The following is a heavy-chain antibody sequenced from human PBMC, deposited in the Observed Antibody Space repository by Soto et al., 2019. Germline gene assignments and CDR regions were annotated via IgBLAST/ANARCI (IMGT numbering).Heavy chain of an antibody. CDR3: AREAGTQQLGAFDC. CDR1: GFNFNIYG. Sequence: QVQLVESGGSVVQPGRSLRLSCAASGFNFNIYGLHWVRQAPGKGLEWVAFIQYDGNTKYYADSVKGRFTISRENSKNTLYLQINSLRVEDTATYYCAREAGTQQLGAFDCWGQGTLVTVSS. D-gene: IGHD6-13*01. CDR2: IQYDGNTK. J-gene: IGHJ4*02. V-gene: IGHV3-33*01.